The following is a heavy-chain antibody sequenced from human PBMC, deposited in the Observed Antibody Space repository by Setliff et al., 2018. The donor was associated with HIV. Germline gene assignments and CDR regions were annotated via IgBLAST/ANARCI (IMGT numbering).Heavy chain of an antibody. Sequence: SVKVSCKASGGTFSSYVISWVRQAPGQGPEWMGGIIPMYGVTNYAQKFQGSVTITTDETTSTAYMELSSLRSEDTAVYYCALPDCSGGNCWSSASLPPAGWFDPWGQGTLVTVSS. CDR3: ALPDCSGGNCWSSASLPPAGWFDP. CDR1: GGTFSSYV. D-gene: IGHD2-15*01. CDR2: IIPMYGVT. J-gene: IGHJ5*02. V-gene: IGHV1-69*05.